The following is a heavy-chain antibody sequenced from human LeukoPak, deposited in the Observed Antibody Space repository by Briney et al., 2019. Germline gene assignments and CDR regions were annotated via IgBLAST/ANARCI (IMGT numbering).Heavy chain of an antibody. D-gene: IGHD1-26*01. Sequence: SETLSLTCTVSGGSISSYYWSWIRQPAGKGLEWIGYIYHSGSTNYNPSLKSRVTISVDTSKNQFSLKLSSVTAADTAVYYCARGPDIVGASWGQGTLVTVSS. CDR3: ARGPDIVGAS. CDR2: IYHSGST. CDR1: GGSISSYY. V-gene: IGHV4-59*01. J-gene: IGHJ5*02.